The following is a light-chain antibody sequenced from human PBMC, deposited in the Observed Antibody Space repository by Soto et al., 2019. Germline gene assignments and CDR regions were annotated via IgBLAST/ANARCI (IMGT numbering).Light chain of an antibody. CDR3: SSYTGSNTLVV. V-gene: IGLV2-14*01. CDR2: EVT. J-gene: IGLJ3*02. CDR1: SSDVGGYDS. Sequence: QSVLTQPASVSGSPGQSITISCTGTSSDVGGYDSVSWYQQHPGKAPKLMIYEVTNRPSGVSNRFSGSKSGSTASLTISGIQAEDEADYYCSSYTGSNTLVVFGGGTQLTVL.